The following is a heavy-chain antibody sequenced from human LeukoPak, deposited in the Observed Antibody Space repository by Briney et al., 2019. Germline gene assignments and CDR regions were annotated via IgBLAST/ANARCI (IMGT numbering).Heavy chain of an antibody. D-gene: IGHD3-3*01. CDR1: GFTFSSYT. J-gene: IGHJ4*02. V-gene: IGHV3-48*01. CDR2: IGTSSTI. Sequence: PGGSLRLSCVASGFTFSSYTMNWIRQAPGKGLEWVSHIGTSSTIYYADSVRGRFTISRDNAKNSLYLQMNSLRVEEPAVYYCARDGXXFWSGSLDYWGQGTLVAVSS. CDR3: ARDGXXFWSGSLDY.